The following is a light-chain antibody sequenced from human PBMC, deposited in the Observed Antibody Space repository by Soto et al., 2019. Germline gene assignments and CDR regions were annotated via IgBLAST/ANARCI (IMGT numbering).Light chain of an antibody. J-gene: IGLJ3*02. CDR2: DVR. CDR1: SSDVGGYNY. CDR3: SSYTTSGALV. V-gene: IGLV2-14*03. Sequence: QSVVTQPASVSGSPGQSITISCTGTSSDVGGYNYVSWYQQHPDKAPKLLIFDVRSRPSGISNRFSGSKSGNTASLTISGLQAADGADYYCSSYTTSGALVFGGGTKPTVL.